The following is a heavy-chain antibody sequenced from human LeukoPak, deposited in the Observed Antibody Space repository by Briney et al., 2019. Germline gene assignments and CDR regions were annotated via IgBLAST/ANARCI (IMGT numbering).Heavy chain of an antibody. V-gene: IGHV4-39*01. D-gene: IGHD3-3*01. CDR2: IYYSGST. CDR1: GGSISSSSYY. Sequence: SETLSLTCTVSGGSISSSSYYWGWIRQPPGKGLEWIGSIYYSGSTYYNPSLKSRVTISVDTSKNLFSLKLSSVTAADTAVYYCARLRPNYDFWSGFNWFDPWGQGTLVTVSS. CDR3: ARLRPNYDFWSGFNWFDP. J-gene: IGHJ5*02.